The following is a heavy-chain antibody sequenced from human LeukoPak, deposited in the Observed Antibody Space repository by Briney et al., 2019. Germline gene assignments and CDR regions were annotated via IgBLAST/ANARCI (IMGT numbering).Heavy chain of an antibody. CDR1: GFTFGSYA. V-gene: IGHV3-23*01. D-gene: IGHD3-3*01. Sequence: GSLRLSCAASGFTFGSYAMSWVRQAPGKGLEWVSYINGRGGSTFYADSVKGRLTISRDNSKSTLFLQMNSLRVEDTAIYYCVKGGTDYDFWNDSSYSYYFDFWGQGTLVTVSS. J-gene: IGHJ4*02. CDR2: INGRGGST. CDR3: VKGGTDYDFWNDSSYSYYFDF.